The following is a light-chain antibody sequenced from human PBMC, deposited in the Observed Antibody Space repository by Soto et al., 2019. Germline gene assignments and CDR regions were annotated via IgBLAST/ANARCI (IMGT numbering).Light chain of an antibody. J-gene: IGKJ5*01. CDR2: AAS. CDR3: QQSYSTLIT. CDR1: QSISSY. V-gene: IGKV1-39*01. Sequence: DIQMTQSPSSLSASVGDRVTITCRASQSISSYLNWYQQKPGKAPKLLIYAASSLQSGVPSRFSGSGSGTDFTLTISSLQPEDFATYYCQQSYSTLITFGQGTRLEMK.